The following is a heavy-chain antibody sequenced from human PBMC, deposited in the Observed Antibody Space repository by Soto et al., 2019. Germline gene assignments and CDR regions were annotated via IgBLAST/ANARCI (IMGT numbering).Heavy chain of an antibody. CDR1: GGPISRYY. Sequence: SETLSLTCTVSGGPISRYYWNWIRQPPGEGLEWIGYIYYSGSTNSSGTTNYNPSLKSRITISVDTSKTQVSLTLTSVTAADTAVYYCARHLFYGDYRFDNWGQGTLVTVSS. D-gene: IGHD4-17*01. V-gene: IGHV4-59*08. CDR2: IYYSGST. CDR3: ARHLFYGDYRFDN. J-gene: IGHJ4*02.